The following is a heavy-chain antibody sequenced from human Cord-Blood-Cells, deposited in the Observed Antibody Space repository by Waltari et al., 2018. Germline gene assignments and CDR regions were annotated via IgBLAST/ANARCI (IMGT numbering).Heavy chain of an antibody. V-gene: IGHV3-43D*04. D-gene: IGHD1-1*01. CDR3: AKDGNWNYYYYGMDV. CDR1: GFTFDDYA. Sequence: EVQLVESGGVVVQPGGSLRLSCAASGFTFDDYAMHWVRQAPGKGLEWVSLISWDGGSTYYADSVKGRFTISRDNSKNSLYLQMNRLRAEDTALYYCAKDGNWNYYYYGMDVWGQGTTVTVSS. CDR2: ISWDGGST. J-gene: IGHJ6*02.